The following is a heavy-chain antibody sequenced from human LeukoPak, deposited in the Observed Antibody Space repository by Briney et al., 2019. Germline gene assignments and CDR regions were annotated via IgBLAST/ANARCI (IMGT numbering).Heavy chain of an antibody. CDR2: IRDSGEA. J-gene: IGHJ5*02. CDR3: ARDRAANQDWVEFDP. V-gene: IGHV3-66*03. D-gene: IGHD3/OR15-3a*01. Sequence: GGSLRLSCAVSGITLSNYGMSWVRQAPGKGLEWVGLIRDSGEAFYADFARGRFAISRDESENTLYLQMNSLRVEDTAVYFCARDRAANQDWVEFDPWGQGTPVIVSS. CDR1: GITLSNYG.